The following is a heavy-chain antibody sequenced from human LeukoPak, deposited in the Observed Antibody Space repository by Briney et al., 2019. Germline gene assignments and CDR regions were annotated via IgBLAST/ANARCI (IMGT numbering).Heavy chain of an antibody. J-gene: IGHJ4*02. CDR1: GFTFSSYA. D-gene: IGHD2-2*01. V-gene: IGHV3-23*01. CDR3: AKDRVPAVVPAGEK. CDR2: ISGSGGST. Sequence: GGSLRLSCAASGFTFSSYAMSWVRQAPGKGLEWVSAISGSGGSTYYADSVKGRFTISRDNSKNTLCLQMNSLRAEDTAVYYCAKDRVPAVVPAGEKWGQGTLVTVSS.